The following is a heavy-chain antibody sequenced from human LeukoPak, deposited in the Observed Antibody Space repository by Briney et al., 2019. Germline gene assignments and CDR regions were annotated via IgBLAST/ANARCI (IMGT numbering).Heavy chain of an antibody. Sequence: PSETLSLTCAVDGGSFSGSSWNWIRQPPGKGLEWIGKINHSGSTNYNPSLRGRVTMSVDTSKNQFSLKVSSVTAADTAVYYCAGAQGGYSGYDHYYYYMDVWGKGTTVTVSS. CDR3: AGAQGGYSGYDHYYYYMDV. CDR2: INHSGST. CDR1: GGSFSGSS. V-gene: IGHV4-34*01. J-gene: IGHJ6*03. D-gene: IGHD5-12*01.